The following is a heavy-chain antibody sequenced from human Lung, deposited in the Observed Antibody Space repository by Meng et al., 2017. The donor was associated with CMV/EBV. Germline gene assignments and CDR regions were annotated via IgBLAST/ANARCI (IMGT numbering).Heavy chain of an antibody. J-gene: IGHJ1*01. CDR2: ISPYSGNT. CDR3: ARDPRYSDNWFRAGDFQQ. D-gene: IGHD1-1*01. CDR1: GYPFTSHG. Sequence: QVQLVPSGPEVKKLGASVSVACRTSGYPFTSHGISWVRQAPGQGLEWMGWISPYSGNTKYAQNLQGRVTLTTDTSTDTAYMELGSLILDDTAVYYCARDPRYSDNWFRAGDFQQWGQGTLVTVSS. V-gene: IGHV1-18*01.